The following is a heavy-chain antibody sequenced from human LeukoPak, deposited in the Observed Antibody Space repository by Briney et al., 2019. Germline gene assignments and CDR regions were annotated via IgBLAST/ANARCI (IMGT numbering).Heavy chain of an antibody. CDR1: GGSISSSSYY. CDR3: ARAIEVGAMTPFDY. Sequence: SETLSLTCIVSGGSISSSSYYWGWIRQPPGKGLEWIGSIYYSGSTYYNPSLKSRVTISVDTSKNQFSLKLSSVTAADTAVYYCARAIEVGAMTPFDYWGQGTLVTVSS. V-gene: IGHV4-39*01. D-gene: IGHD1-26*01. J-gene: IGHJ4*02. CDR2: IYYSGST.